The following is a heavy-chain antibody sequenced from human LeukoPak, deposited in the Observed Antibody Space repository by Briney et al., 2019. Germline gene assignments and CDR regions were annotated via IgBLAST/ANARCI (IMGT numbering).Heavy chain of an antibody. J-gene: IGHJ4*02. CDR3: ATARYSGSYVDY. Sequence: ASEKVSCKVSGYTLTELSMHWVRQAPGKGLEWMGGFDPEDGETIYAQKFQGRVTMTEDTSTDTAYMGLSSLRSEDTAVYYCATARYSGSYVDYWGQGTLVTVSS. CDR2: FDPEDGET. D-gene: IGHD1-26*01. CDR1: GYTLTELS. V-gene: IGHV1-24*01.